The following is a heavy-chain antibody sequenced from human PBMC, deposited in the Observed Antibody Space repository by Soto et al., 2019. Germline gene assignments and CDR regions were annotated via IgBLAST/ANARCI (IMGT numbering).Heavy chain of an antibody. CDR1: GGSVSSNSYS. CDR3: AKTGVTMLRGLNYFDS. J-gene: IGHJ4*02. V-gene: IGHV4-39*01. CDR2: IYSSENT. Sequence: SETLSLTCTVSGGSVSSNSYSWGWIRQSPGKGLEWIGTIYSSENTYYNPSLVSRVTISVDTSMNEFSLRLSSVTAADTAVYYCAKTGVTMLRGLNYFDSWGQGTLVTVS. D-gene: IGHD3-10*01.